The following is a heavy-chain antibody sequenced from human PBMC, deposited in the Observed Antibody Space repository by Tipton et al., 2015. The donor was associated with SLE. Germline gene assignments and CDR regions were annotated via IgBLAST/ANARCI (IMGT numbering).Heavy chain of an antibody. J-gene: IGHJ5*02. D-gene: IGHD3-3*01. Sequence: QLVQSGPEVKKPGTSVKVSCKASGFTFTSSAMQWVRQARGQRLEWIGWIVVGSGNTNYAQKFQERVTITRERPTSTASMELSSRRSEDWAVEYGAANGRFLEWLSGFDPWGQGTLVTVSS. V-gene: IGHV1-58*02. CDR1: GFTFTSSA. CDR3: AANGRFLEWLSGFDP. CDR2: IVVGSGNT.